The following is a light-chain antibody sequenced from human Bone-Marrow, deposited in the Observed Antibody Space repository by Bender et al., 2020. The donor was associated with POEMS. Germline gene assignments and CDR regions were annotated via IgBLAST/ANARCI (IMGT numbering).Light chain of an antibody. CDR2: DVS. CDR1: TSNVGGYNY. CDR3: QTWGAGIP. V-gene: IGLV2-11*01. Sequence: QSALTQPRSVSGSPGQSVTISCTGSTSNVGGYNYVSWYQHHPGKAPKLMIYDVSERPSGVPDRFSGSKSGNTASLTISSLQSEDEADYYCQTWGAGIPFGGGTKLTVL. J-gene: IGLJ2*01.